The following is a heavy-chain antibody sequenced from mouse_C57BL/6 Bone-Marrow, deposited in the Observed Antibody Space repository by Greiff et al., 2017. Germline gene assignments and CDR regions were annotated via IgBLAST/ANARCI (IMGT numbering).Heavy chain of an antibody. J-gene: IGHJ3*01. CDR3: ASLGRPFAY. CDR1: GFSLTSYG. V-gene: IGHV2-6*01. Sequence: VQLQQSGPGLVAPSQSLSITCTVSGFSLTSYGVDWVRQSPGKGLEWLGVIWGVGSTNYNSALKSRLSISKDNSKSQVFLQMNSLQTDDTAMYYWASLGRPFAYWGQGTLVTVSA. D-gene: IGHD4-1*01. CDR2: IWGVGST.